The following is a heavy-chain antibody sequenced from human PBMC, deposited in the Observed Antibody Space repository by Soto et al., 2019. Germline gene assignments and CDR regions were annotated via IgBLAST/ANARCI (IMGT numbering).Heavy chain of an antibody. J-gene: IGHJ2*01. CDR3: ARAHPIAVAGTRHYWYFDL. Sequence: SETLSLTCAVYGGSFSGYYWSWIRQPPGKGLEWIGEINHSGSTNYNPSLKSRVTISVDTSKNQFSLKLSSVTAADTAVYYCARAHPIAVAGTRHYWYFDLWGRGTLVTVSS. CDR1: GGSFSGYY. V-gene: IGHV4-34*01. D-gene: IGHD6-19*01. CDR2: INHSGST.